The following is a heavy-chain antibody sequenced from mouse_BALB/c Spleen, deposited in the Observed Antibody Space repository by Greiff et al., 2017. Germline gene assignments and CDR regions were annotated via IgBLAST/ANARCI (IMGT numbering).Heavy chain of an antibody. CDR1: GFNIKDTY. CDR2: IDPANGNT. Sequence: EVQLVESGAELVKPGASVKLSCTASGFNIKDTYMHWVKQRPEQGLEWIGRIDPANGNTKYDPKFQGKATITADTSSNTAYLQLSSLTSEDTAVYYCARSSGFYAMDYWGQGTSVTVSS. J-gene: IGHJ4*01. CDR3: ARSSGFYAMDY. V-gene: IGHV14-3*02. D-gene: IGHD3-1*01.